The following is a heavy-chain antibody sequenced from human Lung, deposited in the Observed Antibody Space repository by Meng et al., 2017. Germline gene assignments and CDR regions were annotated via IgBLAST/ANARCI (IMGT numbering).Heavy chain of an antibody. CDR3: ARGGVTTDD. CDR1: GFTFSTHW. Sequence: VPVVEFGGGLVQPGGSLRLSCAASGFTFSTHWMHWVRQAPGKGLEWVSRITGDGSSTIYADSVQGRFTMSRDNAKNTLSLQMNSLRAEDTAVYYCARGGVTTDDWGQGTLVTVSS. CDR2: ITGDGSST. V-gene: IGHV3-74*01. J-gene: IGHJ4*02. D-gene: IGHD4-17*01.